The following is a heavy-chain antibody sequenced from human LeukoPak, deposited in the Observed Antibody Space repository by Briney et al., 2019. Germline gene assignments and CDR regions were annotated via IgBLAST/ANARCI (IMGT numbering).Heavy chain of an antibody. V-gene: IGHV3-30-3*01. D-gene: IGHD2-15*01. CDR3: AKVGSIYCSGGSCYGDN. CDR1: GFTFSSYA. J-gene: IGHJ4*02. Sequence: PGGSLRLSCAASGFTFSSYAMHWVRQAPGKGLEWVAVISYDGSNKYYADSVRGRFTISRDNSKNTLYLQMNSLRAEDTAVYYCAKVGSIYCSGGSCYGDNWGQGTLVTVSS. CDR2: ISYDGSNK.